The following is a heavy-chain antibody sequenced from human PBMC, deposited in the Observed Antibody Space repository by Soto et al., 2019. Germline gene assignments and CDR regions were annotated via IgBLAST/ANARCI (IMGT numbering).Heavy chain of an antibody. D-gene: IGHD6-6*01. V-gene: IGHV3-23*01. CDR1: GFTFSSYA. J-gene: IGHJ4*02. CDR2: ISGSGVST. CDR3: AKDRERIATRSIDY. Sequence: EVQLLESGGGLVQPGGSLRLSCAASGFTFSSYAMSWVRQAPGKGLEWVSGISGSGVSTYYEDSVKGRFTISRDNTKSTLYLQLNRLRAEDTAVYYCAKDRERIATRSIDYWGQGTLVTVSS.